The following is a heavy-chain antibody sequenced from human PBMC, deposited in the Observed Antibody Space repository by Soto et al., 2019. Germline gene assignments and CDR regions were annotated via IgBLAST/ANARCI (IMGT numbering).Heavy chain of an antibody. J-gene: IGHJ3*02. CDR2: IYYSGRT. D-gene: IGHD3-22*01. CDR3: ARHRYYDSSGQGMSAFDI. Sequence: SETRSRTGTVGGGSISSSSYYWGWIRQRPGKGREWIGRIYYSGRTYYNPSLRSRVTISVDTTKNKFCMKQSTRTAADTAEYYCARHRYYDSSGQGMSAFDIWGQGTMVTVSS. V-gene: IGHV4-39*01. CDR1: GGSISSSSYY.